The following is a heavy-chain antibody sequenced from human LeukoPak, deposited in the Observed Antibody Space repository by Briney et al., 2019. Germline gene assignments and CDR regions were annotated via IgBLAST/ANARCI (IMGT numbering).Heavy chain of an antibody. Sequence: ASVKVSCKASGYTFTGYYIHWVRQAPGQGLEWMGWINPDSGGTNYAQKFQGRVTMTRDTSISTAYMDLSRLRSDDTAVYSCSRAGSVVLPSAPLDYWGQGTLVTVSS. J-gene: IGHJ4*02. V-gene: IGHV1-2*02. CDR3: SRAGSVVLPSAPLDY. D-gene: IGHD2-2*01. CDR1: GYTFTGYY. CDR2: INPDSGGT.